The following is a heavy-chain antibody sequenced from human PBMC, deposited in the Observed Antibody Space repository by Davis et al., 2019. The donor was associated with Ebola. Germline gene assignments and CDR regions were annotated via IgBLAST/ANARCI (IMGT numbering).Heavy chain of an antibody. Sequence: ASVKVSCKASGYTFTSYGISWVRQAPGQGLEWMGWISAYNGYTNYAQKFQGRVTMTRDTSTSTVYMELSSLRSEDTAVYYCARAGYCSGGSCYLFSGHWFDPWGQGTLVTVSS. CDR3: ARAGYCSGGSCYLFSGHWFDP. CDR1: GYTFTSYG. J-gene: IGHJ5*02. D-gene: IGHD2-15*01. CDR2: ISAYNGYT. V-gene: IGHV1-18*04.